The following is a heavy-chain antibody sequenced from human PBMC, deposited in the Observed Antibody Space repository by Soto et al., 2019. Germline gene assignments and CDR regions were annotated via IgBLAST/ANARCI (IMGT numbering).Heavy chain of an antibody. V-gene: IGHV3-21*01. J-gene: IGHJ6*03. Sequence: EVQLVESGGGLVKPGGSLRLSCAASGFTFSSYSMNWVRQAPGKGLEWVSSISSSSSYIYYADSVKGRFTISRDNAKNSLYLQMNSLSAEDTAVYYCARYYDFWSGYSSDPYYYYYMDVWGKGTTVTVSS. CDR3: ARYYDFWSGYSSDPYYYYYMDV. CDR1: GFTFSSYS. CDR2: ISSSSSYI. D-gene: IGHD3-3*01.